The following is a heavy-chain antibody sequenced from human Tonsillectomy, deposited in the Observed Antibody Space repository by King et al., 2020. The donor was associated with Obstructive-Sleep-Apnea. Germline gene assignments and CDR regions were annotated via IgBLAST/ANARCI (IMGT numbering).Heavy chain of an antibody. Sequence: FTLKESGPTLVKPTQTLTLTCTFSGFSLSTTGVGVGWIRQPPGKALEWLALIHWDDDKRYRPSLKSRLTITKDTSKNQVVLTMTNMNPLDTATYYCSRLHYYGSGSYLGPFDFWGQGTLVTVSS. V-gene: IGHV2-5*02. J-gene: IGHJ4*02. CDR3: SRLHYYGSGSYLGPFDF. CDR2: IHWDDDK. CDR1: GFSLSTTGVG. D-gene: IGHD3-10*01.